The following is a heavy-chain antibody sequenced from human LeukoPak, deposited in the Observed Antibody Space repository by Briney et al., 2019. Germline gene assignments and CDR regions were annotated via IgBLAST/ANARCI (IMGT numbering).Heavy chain of an antibody. J-gene: IGHJ4*02. V-gene: IGHV4-61*02. D-gene: IGHD3-22*01. CDR1: GGAISSGRFF. CDR2: MFSQGGI. Sequence: SETLSLTCTVSGGAISSGRFFWSWIRQPAGQELEWLGRMFSQGGINYNPSLMSRVTISVGTSETQFSLKLDSVTASDTAVYYCARTATEYYYDSSGYYPWFFDYWGQGTLVTVSS. CDR3: ARTATEYYYDSSGYYPWFFDY.